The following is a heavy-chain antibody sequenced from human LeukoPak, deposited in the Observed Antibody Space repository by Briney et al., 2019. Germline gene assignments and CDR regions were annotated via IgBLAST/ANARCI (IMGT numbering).Heavy chain of an antibody. V-gene: IGHV3-74*03. CDR3: ARTGGMDY. D-gene: IGHD4-23*01. CDR2: INGDGSST. J-gene: IGHJ4*02. Sequence: GGSLRLSCAASGLTFGSYWMHWVRQAPGRGLVWVSCINGDGSSTTYADSVKGRFTISRDNAKNTLYLQMNSLRAEDTAVYYCARTGGMDYWGQGTLVTVSS. CDR1: GLTFGSYW.